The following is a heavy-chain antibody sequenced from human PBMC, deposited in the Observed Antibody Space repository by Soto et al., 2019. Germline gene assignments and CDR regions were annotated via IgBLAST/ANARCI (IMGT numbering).Heavy chain of an antibody. D-gene: IGHD6-19*01. CDR1: GGSISSYY. CDR2: IYYSGST. CDR3: ARHEVAGSGWLN. J-gene: IGHJ4*02. Sequence: SETLSLTCTVSGGSISSYYWXXXXQPPGKGLEWIGYIYYSGSTNYNPSLKSRVTISVDTSKNQFSLRLSSVTAADTAVYYCARHEVAGSGWLNWGQGTLVTVSS. V-gene: IGHV4-59*08.